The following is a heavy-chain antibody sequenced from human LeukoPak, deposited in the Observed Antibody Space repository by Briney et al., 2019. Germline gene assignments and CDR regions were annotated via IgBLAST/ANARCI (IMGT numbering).Heavy chain of an antibody. D-gene: IGHD1-1*01. V-gene: IGHV4-4*02. CDR2: IYHSGST. J-gene: IGHJ4*02. CDR1: GGSISSSNW. Sequence: SETLSLTCAVSGGSISSSNWWSWVRQPPGKGLEWIGEIYHSGSTNYNPSLKSRVTISVDKSKNQFSLKLSSVTAADTAVYYCAREKTGTTWRRSRYYFDYWGQGTLVTVSS. CDR3: AREKTGTTWRRSRYYFDY.